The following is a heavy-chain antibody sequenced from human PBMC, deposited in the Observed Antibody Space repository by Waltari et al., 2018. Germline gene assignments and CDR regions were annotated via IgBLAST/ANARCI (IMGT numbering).Heavy chain of an antibody. V-gene: IGHV4-61*02. CDR1: GVSITSGSHY. Sequence: QVQLQESGPGLVKPSQTLSLTCSVSGVSITSGSHYWSWIRQTAGKGLEWIGHIYTSGSTKYTPSLKRRVTISVDTSKNQFSLRLSAVTAADTAGYYCARDTSPNDYGDYVRYFDYWGQGTLVTVSS. J-gene: IGHJ4*02. CDR3: ARDTSPNDYGDYVRYFDY. D-gene: IGHD4-17*01. CDR2: IYTSGST.